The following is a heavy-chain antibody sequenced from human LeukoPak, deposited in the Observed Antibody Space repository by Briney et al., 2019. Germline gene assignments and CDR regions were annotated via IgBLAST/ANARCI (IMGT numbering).Heavy chain of an antibody. CDR3: ARATKRGPHNWFDP. D-gene: IGHD3-10*01. Sequence: SGTLSLTCAVSGGSISSSNWWSWVRQPPGKGLEWIGEIYHSGSTNYNPSLKSRVTISVDKSKNQFSLKLSPVTAADTAVYYCARATKRGPHNWFDPWGQGTLVTVSS. V-gene: IGHV4-4*02. J-gene: IGHJ5*02. CDR2: IYHSGST. CDR1: GGSISSSNW.